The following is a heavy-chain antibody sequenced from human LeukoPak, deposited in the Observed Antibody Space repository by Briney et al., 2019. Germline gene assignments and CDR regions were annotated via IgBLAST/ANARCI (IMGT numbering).Heavy chain of an antibody. CDR3: ARLESLSASREPKGGSWLVP. CDR1: GYNFPNYG. CDR2: IYPDDSGT. V-gene: IGHV5-51*01. Sequence: GESLKISCKASGYNFPNYGVGWVGQVAGKGLEYMGFIYPDDSGTGYSPAFQGHVTTSADKSIATAYLQLDSLKATAPAMYYRARLESLSASREPKGGSWLVPWGQGTLVTVSS. D-gene: IGHD1-26*01. J-gene: IGHJ5*01.